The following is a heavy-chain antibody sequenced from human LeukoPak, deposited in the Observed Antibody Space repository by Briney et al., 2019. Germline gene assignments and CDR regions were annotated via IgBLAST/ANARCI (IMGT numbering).Heavy chain of an antibody. CDR1: GYTFTSYG. D-gene: IGHD1-26*01. J-gene: IGHJ4*02. V-gene: IGHV1-18*01. CDR3: ARSVVVGATHYFDY. Sequence: ASVKVSCKTSGYTFTSYGLSWVRQAPGQGLEWMGWISVYNGNTNYAQKLQGRVTMTTDTSTSTAYMELRSLRSDDTAVCYCARSVVVGATHYFDYWGQGTLVTVSS. CDR2: ISVYNGNT.